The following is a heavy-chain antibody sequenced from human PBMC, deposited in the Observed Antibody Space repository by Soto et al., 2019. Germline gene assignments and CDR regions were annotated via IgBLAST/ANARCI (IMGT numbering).Heavy chain of an antibody. V-gene: IGHV4-59*08. CDR3: ARHGFGPLHGLVDV. D-gene: IGHD3-10*01. CDR1: GDSLTNYY. CDR2: IMYSGYS. J-gene: IGHJ6*02. Sequence: QVQLQESGPGLVKPSETLSLTCTVSGDSLTNYYCSWFRQPPGKGLEWIGYIMYSGYSAYNLSLKRRVTVSMDTSKTQFSLMLESVTATYTAVYYCARHGFGPLHGLVDVWGQGTTVIVSS.